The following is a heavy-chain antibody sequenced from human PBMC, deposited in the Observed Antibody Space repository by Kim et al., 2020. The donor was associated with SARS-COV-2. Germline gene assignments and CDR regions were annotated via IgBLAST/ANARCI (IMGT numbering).Heavy chain of an antibody. V-gene: IGHV1-24*01. Sequence: FDPEDGETIYDQKFQGRVTMTKDQSTDTAYMELSSLRSEDTAVYYCATDGIWGQGTLVTVSS. J-gene: IGHJ4*02. CDR3: ATDGI. D-gene: IGHD1-20*01. CDR2: FDPEDGET.